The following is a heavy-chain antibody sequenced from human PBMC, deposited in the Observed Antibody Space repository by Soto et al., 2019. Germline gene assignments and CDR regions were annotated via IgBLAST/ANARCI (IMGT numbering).Heavy chain of an antibody. CDR3: ARLVYYSRLNYLYFDH. V-gene: IGHV4-4*02. D-gene: IGHD3-10*01. J-gene: IGHJ4*02. CDR2: VYNDGSA. Sequence: PSETLSLTCDVSGVSISSGNWWSWVRQPPGKGLEWIAEVYNDGSANYHPSLESRATISVDRSKNQFSLRLSSVTAADTGKYYCARLVYYSRLNYLYFDHWGQGTLVTVSS. CDR1: GVSISSGNW.